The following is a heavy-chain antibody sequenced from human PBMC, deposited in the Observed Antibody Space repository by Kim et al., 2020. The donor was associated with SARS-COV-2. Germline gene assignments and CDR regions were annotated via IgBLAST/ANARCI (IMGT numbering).Heavy chain of an antibody. J-gene: IGHJ4*02. Sequence: GGSLRLSCAASVFTFSDYYMSWIRQAPGKGLEWVSYISSSGSTIYYADSVKGRFTISRDNAKNSLYLQMNSLRAEDTAVYYCARDPPYYDILTGYQRLYYFDYWGQGTLVTVSS. D-gene: IGHD3-9*01. CDR1: VFTFSDYY. CDR2: ISSSGSTI. V-gene: IGHV3-11*01. CDR3: ARDPPYYDILTGYQRLYYFDY.